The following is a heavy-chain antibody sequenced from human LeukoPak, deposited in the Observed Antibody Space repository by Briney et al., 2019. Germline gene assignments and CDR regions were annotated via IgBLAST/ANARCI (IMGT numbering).Heavy chain of an antibody. Sequence: SETLSLTCTVSGGSISSYYWSWIRQPPGKGLEWIGYIYYSGSTNYNPSLKSRVTISVDTSKNQFSLKLSSATAADTAVYYCARRYGSGSSGTFDYWGQGTLVTVSS. J-gene: IGHJ4*02. D-gene: IGHD3-10*01. CDR2: IYYSGST. V-gene: IGHV4-59*01. CDR1: GGSISSYY. CDR3: ARRYGSGSSGTFDY.